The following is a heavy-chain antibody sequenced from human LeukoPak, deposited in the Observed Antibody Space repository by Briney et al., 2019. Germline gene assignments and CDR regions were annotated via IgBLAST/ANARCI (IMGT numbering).Heavy chain of an antibody. CDR1: GFTFDDYA. J-gene: IGHJ4*02. V-gene: IGHV3-9*01. CDR3: ARAATTGTVDY. D-gene: IGHD1-1*01. Sequence: GGSLRLSCAASGFTFDDYAMHWVRQAPGKGLEWVSGISWNSGSIGYVDSLEGRFTISRDIIEKSLYLQLNSLTADDTAVYFRARAATTGTVDYWGQGTLVTVSS. CDR2: ISWNSGSI.